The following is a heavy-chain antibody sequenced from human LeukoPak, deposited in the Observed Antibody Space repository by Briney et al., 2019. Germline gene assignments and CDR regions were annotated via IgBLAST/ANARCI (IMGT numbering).Heavy chain of an antibody. V-gene: IGHV3-9*01. J-gene: IGHJ6*02. D-gene: IGHD1-26*01. CDR2: INWNGGGT. CDR3: AKHMRATNTYSFFGLDV. CDR1: GFTFKDYG. Sequence: PGGSLILSCAATGFTFKDYGMHWVRQPPGKGLEWVSSINWNGGGTDYAGSVKGRFTISRDNAKNSLYLQLSSLRPEDTALYYCAKHMRATNTYSFFGLDVWGQGTTVTVSS.